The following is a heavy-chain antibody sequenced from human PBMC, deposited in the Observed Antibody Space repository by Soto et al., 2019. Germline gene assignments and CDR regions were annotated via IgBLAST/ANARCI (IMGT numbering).Heavy chain of an antibody. CDR1: GGSFSGYY. J-gene: IGHJ6*02. CDR3: ARIGGPLRYFDPRAGYYYYGMDV. CDR2: INHSGST. V-gene: IGHV4-34*01. Sequence: SETLSLTCSVYGGSFSGYYWSWIRQPPGKGLEWIGEINHSGSTNYNPSLKSRVTISVDTSKNQFSLKLSSVTAADTAVYYCARIGGPLRYFDPRAGYYYYGMDVWGQGTTVTVSS. D-gene: IGHD3-9*01.